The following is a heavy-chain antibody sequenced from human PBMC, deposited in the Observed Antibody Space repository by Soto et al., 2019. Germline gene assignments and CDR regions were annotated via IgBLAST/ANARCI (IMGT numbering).Heavy chain of an antibody. CDR1: GGIFHGYG. CDR3: ARDGIGGTVFRGYLDY. J-gene: IGHJ4*02. D-gene: IGHD1-7*01. V-gene: IGHV3-33*01. Sequence: EQLVESGGGVVQPGTSLRLSCAVPGGIFHGYGMHWVRQAPGKGLEWVAIIRFDGSNEEYADSVKGRFTISRDNSKNTLYLQMNTLGDEDTAVYYCARDGIGGTVFRGYLDYWGRGTVVTVSS. CDR2: IRFDGSNE.